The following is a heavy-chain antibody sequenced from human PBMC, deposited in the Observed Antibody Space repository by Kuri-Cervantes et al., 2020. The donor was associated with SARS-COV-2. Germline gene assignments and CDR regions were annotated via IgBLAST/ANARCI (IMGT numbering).Heavy chain of an antibody. CDR3: ARAGWRGPFDY. J-gene: IGHJ4*02. CDR2: IYSGGST. D-gene: IGHD5-24*01. Sequence: GGSLRLSCAASGFTVSSNYMSWVRQAPGKGLEWVSVIYSGGSTYYADSVKGRFTISRDNAKNSLYLQMNSLRAEDTAVYYCARAGWRGPFDYWGQGTLVTVSS. CDR1: GFTVSSNY. V-gene: IGHV3-53*01.